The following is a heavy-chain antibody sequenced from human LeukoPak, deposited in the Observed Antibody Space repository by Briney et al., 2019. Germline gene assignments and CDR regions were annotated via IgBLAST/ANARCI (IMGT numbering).Heavy chain of an antibody. D-gene: IGHD6-13*01. Sequence: ASVKVSCKASGYTLTSYGISWVRQAPGQGLEWMGWISAYNGNTNYAQKLQGRVTMTTDTSTSTAYMELRSLRSDDTAVYYCATQFGSIAAAGTTFDYWGQGTLVTVSS. CDR2: ISAYNGNT. CDR3: ATQFGSIAAAGTTFDY. V-gene: IGHV1-18*01. J-gene: IGHJ4*02. CDR1: GYTLTSYG.